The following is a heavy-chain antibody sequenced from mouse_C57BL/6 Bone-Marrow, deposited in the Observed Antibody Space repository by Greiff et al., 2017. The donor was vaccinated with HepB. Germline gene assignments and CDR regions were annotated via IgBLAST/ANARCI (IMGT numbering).Heavy chain of an antibody. CDR2: ILPSIGRT. D-gene: IGHD2-4*01. Sequence: QVQLQQSGSELRSPGSSVKLSCKDFDSEVFPIAYMSWVRQKPGHGFAWIGGILPSIGRTIDGETFEDKATLDADKLSNTAYLELNSLTSEDSAIYYCARVNYDYDEDWYFDVWGTGTTVTVSS. V-gene: IGHV15-2*01. CDR3: ARVNYDYDEDWYFDV. J-gene: IGHJ1*03. CDR1: DSEVFPIAY.